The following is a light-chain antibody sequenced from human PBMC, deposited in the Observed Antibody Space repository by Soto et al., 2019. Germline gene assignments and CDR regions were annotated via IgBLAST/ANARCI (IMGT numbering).Light chain of an antibody. CDR3: KSYAGRYIYV. V-gene: IGLV2-14*01. CDR2: EVT. Sequence: QSVLAQPASVSGSPGQSITISCTGTSSDVGRYNYVSWYQQHPGKAPKLMIYEVTKRPSGVSDRFSGSKSGNTASLTVSGLQAADEADYFCKSYAGRYIYVFGSGTLVPVL. CDR1: SSDVGRYNY. J-gene: IGLJ1*01.